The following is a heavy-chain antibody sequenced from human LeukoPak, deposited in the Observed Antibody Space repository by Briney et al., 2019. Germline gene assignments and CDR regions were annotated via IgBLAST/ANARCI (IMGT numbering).Heavy chain of an antibody. Sequence: PGGSLRLSCAASGFTFSSYGMHWVRQAPGKGLEWVAFIRYDGSNKYYADSVKGRFTISRDNSKNTLYLQMNSLRAEDTAVYYCAKDLLGPWYYYDSSGYYSQGTDYWGQGTLVTVSS. CDR3: AKDLLGPWYYYDSSGYYSQGTDY. D-gene: IGHD3-22*01. V-gene: IGHV3-30*02. CDR1: GFTFSSYG. J-gene: IGHJ4*02. CDR2: IRYDGSNK.